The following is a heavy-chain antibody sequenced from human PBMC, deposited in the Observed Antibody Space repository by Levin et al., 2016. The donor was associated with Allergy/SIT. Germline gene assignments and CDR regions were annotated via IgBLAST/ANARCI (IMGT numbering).Heavy chain of an antibody. CDR3: ASWGVDSGSYYRALNI. CDR2: ISSSSSYI. V-gene: IGHV3-21*04. Sequence: GGSLRLSCAASGFTFSSYSMNWVRQAPGKGLEWVSSISSSSSYIYYADSVKGRFTISRDNAKNSLFLQMNSLRAEDTAVYYCASWGVDSGSYYRALNIWGQGTMVTVSS. J-gene: IGHJ3*02. CDR1: GFTFSSYS. D-gene: IGHD1-26*01.